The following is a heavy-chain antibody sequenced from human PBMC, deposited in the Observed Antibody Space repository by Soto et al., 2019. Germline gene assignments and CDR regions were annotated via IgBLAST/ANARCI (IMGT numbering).Heavy chain of an antibody. CDR1: GFIFSDYF. D-gene: IGHD2-2*02. CDR3: ARARMDIVLVPAAIGWFDS. CDR2: ISNSGSTI. J-gene: IGHJ5*01. Sequence: GGSLRLSCAASGFIFSDYFMTWIRQAPGKGLEWVSYISNSGSTIYNADSVKGRFTISRDNAKNSLYLQMNSLRAEDTAVYFCARARMDIVLVPAAIGWFDSWGLGTQVTVSS. V-gene: IGHV3-11*01.